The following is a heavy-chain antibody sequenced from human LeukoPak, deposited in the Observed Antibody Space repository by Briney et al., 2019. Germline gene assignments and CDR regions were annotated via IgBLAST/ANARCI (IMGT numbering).Heavy chain of an antibody. V-gene: IGHV4-59*08. CDR2: IYYTGSN. CDR3: ARHRAYSSSSPFDY. D-gene: IGHD6-6*01. CDR1: GGSISSLY. J-gene: IGHJ4*02. Sequence: SETLSLICSVSGGSISSLYWSWIRQPPGRGLEWIGYIYYTGSNNYNPSLKSRVTMFVDMSKNQFSLRLSSVTAADTAVYYCARHRAYSSSSPFDYWGQGTLVTVSS.